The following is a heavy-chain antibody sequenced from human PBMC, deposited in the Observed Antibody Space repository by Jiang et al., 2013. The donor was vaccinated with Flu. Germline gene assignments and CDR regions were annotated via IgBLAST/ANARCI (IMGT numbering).Heavy chain of an antibody. Sequence: TSYGISWVRQAPGQGLEWMGWISAYNGNTNYAQKLQGRVTMTTDTSTSTAYMELRSLRSDDTAVYYCAVQGAYYYDSRGFDYWGQGTLVTVSS. CDR2: ISAYNGNT. D-gene: IGHD3-22*01. CDR1: TSYG. V-gene: IGHV1-18*01. J-gene: IGHJ4*02. CDR3: AVQGAYYYDSRGFDY.